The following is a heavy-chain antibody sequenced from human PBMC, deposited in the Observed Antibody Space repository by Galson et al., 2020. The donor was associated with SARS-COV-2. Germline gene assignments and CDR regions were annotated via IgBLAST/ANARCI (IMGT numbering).Heavy chain of an antibody. D-gene: IGHD4-17*01. Sequence: GESLKISCAASGFIFSGYWMSWVRQAPGKGLEWVANIKHDGSEKYYVDSVKGRFTISRDNAKNSLSLQMNSLRAEDTAVYYCAREPPNTVTTFDYWGQGTLVTVSS. V-gene: IGHV3-7*01. CDR1: GFIFSGYW. CDR3: AREPPNTVTTFDY. CDR2: IKHDGSEK. J-gene: IGHJ4*02.